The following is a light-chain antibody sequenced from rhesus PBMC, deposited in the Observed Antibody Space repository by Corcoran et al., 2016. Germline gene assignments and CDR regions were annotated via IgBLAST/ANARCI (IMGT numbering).Light chain of an antibody. Sequence: DIQMTQSPSSLSASVGDTVTITCRASQGISTYLHWFQQKPGKAPKLLIFAATTLQSGVPSRFSGSRSGTDVTLTISSLQPEDFATYYCQQYKNYPLTFGPGTKLDIK. CDR3: QQYKNYPLT. CDR2: AAT. CDR1: QGISTY. J-gene: IGKJ3*01. V-gene: IGKV1-28*02.